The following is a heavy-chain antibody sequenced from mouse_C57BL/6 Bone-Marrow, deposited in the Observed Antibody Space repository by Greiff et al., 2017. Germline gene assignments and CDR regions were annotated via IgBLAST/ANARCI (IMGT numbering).Heavy chain of an antibody. CDR2: FYPGSGSI. D-gene: IGHD2-12*01. J-gene: IGHJ1*03. V-gene: IGHV1-62-2*01. Sequence: VQLQQSGAELVKPGASVKLSCKASGYTFTEYTIHWVNQRSGQGLEWIGWFYPGSGSIKYTENFKDKATLTADKSSSAVYMELSRVTYEDSAVYVWERHESYHWYFDVWGTGTTVTVSS. CDR3: ERHESYHWYFDV. CDR1: GYTFTEYT.